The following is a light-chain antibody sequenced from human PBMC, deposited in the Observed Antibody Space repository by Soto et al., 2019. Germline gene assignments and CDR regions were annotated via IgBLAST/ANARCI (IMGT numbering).Light chain of an antibody. CDR1: QSIQTW. CDR3: QQYASYPYT. Sequence: DIQMTQSPSTLSASVGDRVTISCRASQSIQTWLAWYQQKPSKAPNLLIFDASDLASGVSSRFSGSGSGAEFTLTISSLQADDFATYYCQQYASYPYTFGRGTRLEIK. J-gene: IGKJ2*01. V-gene: IGKV1-5*01. CDR2: DAS.